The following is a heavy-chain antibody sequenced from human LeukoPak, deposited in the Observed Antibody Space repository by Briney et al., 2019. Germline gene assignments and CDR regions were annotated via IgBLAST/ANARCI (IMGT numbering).Heavy chain of an antibody. CDR3: ARGGPNLAVDAYGDY. Sequence: GASVKVSCKASGGTFSSYAISWVRQAPGQGLEWMGGIIPIFGTANYAQKFQGRVTITTDESTSTAYMELSSLRSEDTAVYYCARGGPNLAVDAYGDYWGQGTLVAVSS. CDR1: GGTFSSYA. CDR2: IIPIFGTA. D-gene: IGHD6-19*01. J-gene: IGHJ4*02. V-gene: IGHV1-69*05.